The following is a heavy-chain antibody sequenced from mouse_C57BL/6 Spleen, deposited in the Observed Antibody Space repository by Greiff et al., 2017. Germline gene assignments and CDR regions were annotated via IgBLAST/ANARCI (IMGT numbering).Heavy chain of an antibody. Sequence: QVQLQQPGAELVKPGASVKLSCKASGYTFTSYWMHWVKQRPGQGLEWIGMIDPTSGSTTYNEKFKGKATLTVDKASSTAYMQLSSLTSEDSAVXYWAREDINNYLYRCAYWGQGTLVTVSS. CDR3: AREDINNYLYRCAY. J-gene: IGHJ3*01. CDR1: GYTFTSYW. CDR2: IDPTSGST. D-gene: IGHD1-3*01. V-gene: IGHV1-64*01.